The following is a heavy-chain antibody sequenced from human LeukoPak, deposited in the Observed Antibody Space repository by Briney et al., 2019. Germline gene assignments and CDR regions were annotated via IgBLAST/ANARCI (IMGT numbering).Heavy chain of an antibody. V-gene: IGHV1-2*02. CDR2: ITPSSGAT. CDR1: GYTFTAYN. CDR3: ARGMGSGTYRRFDF. J-gene: IGHJ4*02. D-gene: IGHD3-10*01. Sequence: GASVKVSCKASGYTFTAYNIHWVRQAPGQGLEWMGWITPSSGATNYAQQLQGRITMTRDTSISTAYMELNNLIPDDTAVYYCARGMGSGTYRRFDFWGQGTLVTVSS.